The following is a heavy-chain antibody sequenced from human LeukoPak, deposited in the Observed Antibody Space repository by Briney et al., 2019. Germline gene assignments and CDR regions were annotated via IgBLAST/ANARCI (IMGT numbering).Heavy chain of an antibody. CDR3: ARGLVAVDYYYYYYMDV. CDR2: INHSGST. J-gene: IGHJ6*03. CDR1: GGSFSGYY. V-gene: IGHV4-34*01. D-gene: IGHD6-19*01. Sequence: PSETLSLTCAVYGGSFSGYYWSWIRQPPGKGLEWIGEINHSGSTNYNPSLKSRVTISVDTSKNQFSLKLSSVTAADTAVYYCARGLVAVDYYYYYYMDVWGKGTTVTVSS.